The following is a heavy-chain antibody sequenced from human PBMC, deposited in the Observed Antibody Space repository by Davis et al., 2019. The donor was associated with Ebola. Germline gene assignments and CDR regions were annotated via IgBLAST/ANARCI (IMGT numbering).Heavy chain of an antibody. V-gene: IGHV3-64D*08. CDR3: VKAPYDFWSGPIGNYFHF. CDR1: GFTFSSYA. Sequence: GESLKISCAASGFTFSSYAMSWVRQAPGKGLEYVSGITANGATTYYIGSVKGRFIVSRDNSKNTVNLQMSSLRLEDTAVYYCVKAPYDFWSGPIGNYFHFWGQGTLVTVSS. D-gene: IGHD3-3*01. J-gene: IGHJ4*02. CDR2: ITANGATT.